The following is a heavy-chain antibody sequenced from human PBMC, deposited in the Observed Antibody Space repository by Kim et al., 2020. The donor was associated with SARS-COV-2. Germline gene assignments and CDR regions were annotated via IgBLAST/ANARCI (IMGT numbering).Heavy chain of an antibody. J-gene: IGHJ6*02. V-gene: IGHV1-69*01. D-gene: IGHD1-26*01. Sequence: SYAQKYQGRVTITADESTSTAYVELSSLRSEDTAVYYCARLVGDYYGMDVWGQGTTVTVSS. CDR3: ARLVGDYYGMDV.